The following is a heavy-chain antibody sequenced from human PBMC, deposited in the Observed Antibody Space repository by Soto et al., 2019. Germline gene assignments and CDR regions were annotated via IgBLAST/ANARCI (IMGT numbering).Heavy chain of an antibody. V-gene: IGHV4-39*01. CDR2: MHYSGNS. J-gene: IGHJ2*01. CDR1: AGSIISSSYY. Sequence: QLQLQESGPGLVKPSETLSLTCTVTAGSIISSSYYWAWLRQPPGKGLEWIGSMHYSGNSYYNPSRQSRVTIHVDMSENQLSLKLSSVTAADTAVYYCARPSIVGALSAWSFDLWGRGTLVTVSS. D-gene: IGHD1-26*01. CDR3: ARPSIVGALSAWSFDL.